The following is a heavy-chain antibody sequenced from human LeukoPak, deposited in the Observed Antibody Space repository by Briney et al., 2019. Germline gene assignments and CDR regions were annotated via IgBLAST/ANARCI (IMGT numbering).Heavy chain of an antibody. V-gene: IGHV4-59*04. CDR2: SFHDGST. CDR3: AAKTTVTTYYFDH. D-gene: IGHD4-17*01. J-gene: IGHJ4*02. CDR1: GGSISSYY. Sequence: SETLSLTCTVSGGSISSYYWSWIRQPPGKGLEWIGFSFHDGSTYHNPSLKSRATISVDTSKNQFFLNLISVTAADTAVYYCAAKTTVTTYYFDHWGQGTRVTVSS.